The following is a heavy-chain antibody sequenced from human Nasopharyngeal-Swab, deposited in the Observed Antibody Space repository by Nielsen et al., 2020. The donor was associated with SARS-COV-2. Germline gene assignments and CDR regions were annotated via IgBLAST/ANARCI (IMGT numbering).Heavy chain of an antibody. D-gene: IGHD2-21*01. Sequence: SETLSLTCSVSGVSISSSNYYWGWIRQPPGKALEYIGAVYRYGDTYYNPSLKSRVTISVDTSKNQFSLTLTSVTAADTAVYFCARLGVVVPAAISGPWGQGTLVAVSS. CDR2: VYRYGDT. V-gene: IGHV4-39*01. CDR3: ARLGVVVPAAISGP. CDR1: GVSISSSNYY. J-gene: IGHJ5*02.